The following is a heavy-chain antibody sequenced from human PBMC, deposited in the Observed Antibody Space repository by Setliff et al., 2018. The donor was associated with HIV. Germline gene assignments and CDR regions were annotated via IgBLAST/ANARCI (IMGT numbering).Heavy chain of an antibody. D-gene: IGHD2-15*01. CDR1: GGSINSYY. Sequence: ASETLSLTCTVSGGSINSYYWNWIRQSPGKGLEWIGYIGYNGDTSYNPSLNSRATLSVDRSKNQFSLKLSSVSAADTAVYFCARWGASGGRPDWHAFDMWGQGTMVTVSS. J-gene: IGHJ3*02. CDR3: ARWGASGGRPDWHAFDM. CDR2: IGYNGDT. V-gene: IGHV4-59*01.